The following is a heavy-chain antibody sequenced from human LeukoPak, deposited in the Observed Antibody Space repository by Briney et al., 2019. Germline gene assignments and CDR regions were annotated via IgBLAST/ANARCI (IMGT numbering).Heavy chain of an antibody. CDR1: GVSISSNNW. Sequence: SGTLSLTCAVSGVSISSNNWWSWVRQPPGKGLEWIGEIYHSGGTNCNPSLKSRVTIPVDKSKNHFSLQLSSVTAADTAVYYCAGAPYGDYYFDYWGQGTLVTVSS. CDR2: IYHSGGT. CDR3: AGAPYGDYYFDY. J-gene: IGHJ4*02. D-gene: IGHD4-17*01. V-gene: IGHV4-4*02.